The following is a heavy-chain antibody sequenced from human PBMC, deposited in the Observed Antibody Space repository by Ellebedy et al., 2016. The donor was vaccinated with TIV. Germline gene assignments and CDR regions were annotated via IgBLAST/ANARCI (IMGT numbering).Heavy chain of an antibody. CDR2: INKAGGPT. Sequence: GGSLRLXXATSGFTFSDYHMHWVRQAPGRRLEWVSYINKAGGPTYYADSVRGRFTTSRDNAKNSVYLQMNSLRDDDTAVYYCARDAMWSFDNWGQGTLVTVSS. J-gene: IGHJ5*02. D-gene: IGHD2-2*01. V-gene: IGHV3-48*02. CDR3: ARDAMWSFDN. CDR1: GFTFSDYH.